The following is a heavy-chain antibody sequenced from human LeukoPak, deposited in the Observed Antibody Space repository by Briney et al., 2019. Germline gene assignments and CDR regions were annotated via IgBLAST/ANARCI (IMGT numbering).Heavy chain of an antibody. D-gene: IGHD3-10*01. CDR3: AALLWFGELLP. CDR2: INPNNGGA. V-gene: IGHV1-2*02. J-gene: IGHJ5*02. Sequence: ASVKVSCKASGYSFIGYYIHWARQAPGQGLEWMGRINPNNGGANYAQKFQGRVTMTRDTSISTAYMELSRLTSDDTAVYYCAALLWFGELLPWGQGTLVTVSS. CDR1: GYSFIGYY.